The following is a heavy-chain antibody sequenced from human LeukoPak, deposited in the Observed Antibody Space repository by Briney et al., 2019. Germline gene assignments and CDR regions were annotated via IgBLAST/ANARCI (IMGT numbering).Heavy chain of an antibody. CDR1: GFTFSSYA. D-gene: IGHD3-22*01. J-gene: IGHJ6*02. CDR3: ARDFTIVVVGPYYYYYYGMDV. V-gene: IGHV3-30*04. CDR2: ISYDGSNK. Sequence: GGSLRLSCAASGFTFSSYAMHWVRRAPGKGLEWVAVISYDGSNKYYADSVKGRFTISRDNSKNTLYLQMNSLRAEDTAVYYCARDFTIVVVGPYYYYYYGMDVWGQGTTVTVSS.